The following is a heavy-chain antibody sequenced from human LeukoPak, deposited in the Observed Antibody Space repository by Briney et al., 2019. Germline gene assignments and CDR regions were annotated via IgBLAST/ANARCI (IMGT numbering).Heavy chain of an antibody. CDR3: ARAGYIAPAHLDLDH. V-gene: IGHV4-59*11. CDR1: GASISTHY. D-gene: IGHD6-13*01. Sequence: SETLSLTCTVSGASISTHYWSWIRQPPEKGPEWIGDFYFSGSANYNPSLKSRATISGDTSKNQFSLNLRSVTAADTAVYYCARAGYIAPAHLDLDHWGRGTLVTVSS. J-gene: IGHJ4*02. CDR2: FYFSGSA.